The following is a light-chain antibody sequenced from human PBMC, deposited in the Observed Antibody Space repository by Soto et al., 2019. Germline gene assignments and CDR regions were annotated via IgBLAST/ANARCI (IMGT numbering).Light chain of an antibody. CDR1: SSDVGSDYNY. V-gene: IGLV2-14*03. J-gene: IGLJ1*01. CDR2: DVS. CDR3: CSNTTMSTYI. Sequence: LTQPDRVSGSPRQPVTISCTGTSSDVGSDYNYVSWYQQHPGKAPKLMVYDVSTRPSGVSNRFSGSKSGTTASLTISGLQSEDDADYYFCSNTTMSTYIFGP.